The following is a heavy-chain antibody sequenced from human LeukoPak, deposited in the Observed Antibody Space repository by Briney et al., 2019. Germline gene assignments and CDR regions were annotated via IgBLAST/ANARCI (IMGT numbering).Heavy chain of an antibody. V-gene: IGHV3-23*01. Sequence: GGSLRLSCAASRFTFSSYAMNWVHQAPGRGLEWVSVISGSGGTTYFADSVKGRFAVSRDNSKNTLSLQMNSLRAEDTAVYYCAKAKVSSSGYYRPDAFDIWGQGTMVTVSS. D-gene: IGHD3-22*01. CDR3: AKAKVSSSGYYRPDAFDI. CDR1: RFTFSSYA. CDR2: ISGSGGTT. J-gene: IGHJ3*02.